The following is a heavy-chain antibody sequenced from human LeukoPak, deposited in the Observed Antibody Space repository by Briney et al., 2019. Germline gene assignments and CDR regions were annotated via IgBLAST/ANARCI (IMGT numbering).Heavy chain of an antibody. CDR2: IYYSGST. CDR1: GGSISSSSYY. J-gene: IGHJ4*02. Sequence: SETLSLTCTVSGGSISSSSYYWGWIRQPPGKGLEWIGSIYYSGSTYYNPSLKSRVTISVDTSKNQFSLKLSSVTAADTAVYYCARQGYCSSTSCYTPYFDYWGQGTLVTVSS. D-gene: IGHD2-2*02. V-gene: IGHV4-39*01. CDR3: ARQGYCSSTSCYTPYFDY.